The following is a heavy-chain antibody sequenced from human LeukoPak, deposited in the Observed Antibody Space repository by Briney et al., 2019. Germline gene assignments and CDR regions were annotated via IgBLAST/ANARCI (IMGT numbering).Heavy chain of an antibody. CDR1: GGSISSGDYS. CDR2: IYHSGST. CDR3: ARESPYYYGIDV. V-gene: IGHV4-30-2*01. J-gene: IGHJ6*02. Sequence: SQTLSLTCTVSGGSISSGDYSWSWIRQPPGKGLEWIGYIYHSGSTYYNPSLKSRVSISVDRSKNQFSLNLSSVTAADTAVYYCARESPYYYGIDVWGQGTTVTVSS.